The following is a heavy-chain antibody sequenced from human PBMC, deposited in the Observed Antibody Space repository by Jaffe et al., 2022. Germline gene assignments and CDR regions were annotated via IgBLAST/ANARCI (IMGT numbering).Heavy chain of an antibody. CDR2: IKQDGSEK. CDR3: ARGDIVVVPAAINVWFDY. J-gene: IGHJ4*02. Sequence: EVQLVESGGGLVQPGGSLRLSCAASGFTFSSYWMSWVRQAPGKGLEWVANIKQDGSEKYYVDSVKGRFTISRDNAKNSLYLQMNSLRAEDTAVYYCARGDIVVVPAAINVWFDYWGQGTLVTVSS. CDR1: GFTFSSYW. V-gene: IGHV3-7*04. D-gene: IGHD2-2*02.